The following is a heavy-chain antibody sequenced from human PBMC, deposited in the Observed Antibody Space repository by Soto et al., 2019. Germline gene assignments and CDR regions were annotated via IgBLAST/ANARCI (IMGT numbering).Heavy chain of an antibody. J-gene: IGHJ5*02. Sequence: KASETLSLTCTVSGGSISSGDYYWSWIRQPPGKGLEWIGYIYYSGSTYYNPSLKSRVTISVDTSKNQFSLKLSSVTAADTAVYYCARDGRSHYYDSSGYFLDPWGQGTLVTVSS. CDR2: IYYSGST. CDR3: ARDGRSHYYDSSGYFLDP. D-gene: IGHD3-22*01. CDR1: GGSISSGDYY. V-gene: IGHV4-30-4*01.